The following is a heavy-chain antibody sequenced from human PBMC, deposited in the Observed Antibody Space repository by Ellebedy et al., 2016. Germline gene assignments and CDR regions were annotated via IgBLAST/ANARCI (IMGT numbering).Heavy chain of an antibody. J-gene: IGHJ5*02. Sequence: ASVKVSCKASGYTFTSYTIHWVRQAPGQRLEWMGWVNAGNGNTKYSQKFQGRVTITRDTSASTAYMELSSLRSEDTAVYYCARGAMMYPPHDLWGQGTLVTVSS. CDR2: VNAGNGNT. CDR1: GYTFTSYT. V-gene: IGHV1-3*01. CDR3: ARGAMMYPPHDL. D-gene: IGHD2-2*01.